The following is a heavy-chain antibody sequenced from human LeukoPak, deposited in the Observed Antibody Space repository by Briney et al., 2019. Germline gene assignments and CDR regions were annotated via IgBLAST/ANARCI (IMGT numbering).Heavy chain of an antibody. CDR1: GFTFSSYA. J-gene: IGHJ6*02. V-gene: IGHV3-23*01. Sequence: GGSLRLSCAASGFTFSSYAMSWVRQAPGKGLEWVSAISGSGGSTYYADSVKGRFTISRDNAKNSLYLQMNSLRAEDTAVYYCARGPYYYGMDVWGQGTTVTVSS. CDR3: ARGPYYYGMDV. CDR2: ISGSGGST.